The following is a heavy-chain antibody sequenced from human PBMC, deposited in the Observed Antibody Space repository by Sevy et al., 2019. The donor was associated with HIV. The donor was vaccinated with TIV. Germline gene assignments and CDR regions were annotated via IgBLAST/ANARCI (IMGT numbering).Heavy chain of an antibody. J-gene: IGHJ4*02. CDR1: GFIFSGSA. Sequence: GGSLRLSCAASGFIFSGSAMSWVRQAPGKGLEWVASISGSGGFTYYADSVKGRFTISRDNFKNTVDLKMKSLRAEDTAVYYCAKDPLNIAARFDYWGQGTLVTVSS. V-gene: IGHV3-23*01. CDR2: ISGSGGFT. CDR3: AKDPLNIAARFDY. D-gene: IGHD6-6*01.